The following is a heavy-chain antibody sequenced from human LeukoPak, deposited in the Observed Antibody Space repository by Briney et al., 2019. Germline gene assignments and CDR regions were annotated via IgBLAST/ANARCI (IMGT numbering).Heavy chain of an antibody. CDR1: GGSISSSSYY. Sequence: PSETLSLTCTVSGGSISSSSYYWGWIRQPPGKGLEWIGSIYHSGSTYYNPSLKSRVTISVDTSKNQFSLKLSSVTAADTAVYYCARGPPQVGSWYEPFDYWGQGTLVTVSS. D-gene: IGHD6-13*01. J-gene: IGHJ4*02. CDR3: ARGPPQVGSWYEPFDY. CDR2: IYHSGST. V-gene: IGHV4-39*07.